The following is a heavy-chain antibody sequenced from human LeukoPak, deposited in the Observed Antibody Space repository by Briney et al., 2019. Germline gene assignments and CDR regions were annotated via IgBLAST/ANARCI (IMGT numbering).Heavy chain of an antibody. D-gene: IGHD3-10*01. V-gene: IGHV4-59*01. CDR3: ASSYYYGSGENWFDP. Sequence: ETLSLICTVSGGSISSYYWSWIRQPPGKGLEWIGYIYYSGSTNYNPSLKSRVTISVDSSKNQFSLKLSSVTAADTAVYYCASSYYYGSGENWFDPWGQGTLVTVSS. J-gene: IGHJ5*02. CDR1: GGSISSYY. CDR2: IYYSGST.